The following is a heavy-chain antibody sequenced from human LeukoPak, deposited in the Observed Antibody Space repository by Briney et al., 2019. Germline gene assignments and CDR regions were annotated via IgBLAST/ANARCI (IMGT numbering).Heavy chain of an antibody. CDR2: LYSSGST. V-gene: IGHV4-4*07. J-gene: IGHJ6*02. D-gene: IGHD2-15*01. CDR1: GGSLSNYY. Sequence: SGTLSLTCTVSGGSLSNYYWHWIRRPAGTRLEWIGRLYSSGSTNYNPSLKSRVTMSVDTSKNQFSLRLSSVTAADTAVYYCARGTDGYPDVWGQGTTVTVSS. CDR3: ARGTDGYPDV.